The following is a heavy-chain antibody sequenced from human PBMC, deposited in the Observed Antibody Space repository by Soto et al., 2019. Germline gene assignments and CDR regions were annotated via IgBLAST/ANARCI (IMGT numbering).Heavy chain of an antibody. CDR3: ARDADYGGSRGGMDV. J-gene: IGHJ6*02. CDR1: GGSVNNADYF. D-gene: IGHD4-17*01. CDR2: IYYSGST. Sequence: QVRLEESGPGLVKPSETLSLICSVSGGSVNNADYFWSWIRHHPENGLECIGYIYYSGSTRYNPSFKTRATLSIDTSKNQFYLRLNSVTVADTAVYFCARDADYGGSRGGMDVWGRGTTVTVSS. V-gene: IGHV4-31*03.